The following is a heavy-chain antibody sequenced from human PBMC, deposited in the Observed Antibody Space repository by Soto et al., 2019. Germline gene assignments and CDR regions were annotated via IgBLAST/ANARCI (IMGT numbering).Heavy chain of an antibody. Sequence: PSETLSLTCAVYGWSFSGYYWSWVRQPPGKGLEWVADINYSGSNNYNPSLKTRVTITVDTSKNKFSLKLRSVTVEDRAVYYCARHPVLWGQGTLVTVSS. J-gene: IGHJ4*02. CDR3: ARHPVL. CDR2: INYSGSN. V-gene: IGHV4-34*01. CDR1: GWSFSGYY.